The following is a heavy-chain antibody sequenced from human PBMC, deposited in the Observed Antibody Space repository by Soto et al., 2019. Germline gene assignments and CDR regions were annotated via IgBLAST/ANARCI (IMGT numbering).Heavy chain of an antibody. D-gene: IGHD1-1*01. CDR2: VAYNGDP. V-gene: IGHV3-23*01. CDR1: GFIFSHYA. CDR3: AKTRGTTVPSGTRTFDY. Sequence: DVQLLESGGGLAQPGGSLRLSCEASGFIFSHYAMTWVRQAPGKGLEWVSTVAYNGDPYSPDSVKGRFTISRDNSRNTVTLQMTSLRAEDTAVYFCAKTRGTTVPSGTRTFDYWDQGTLVTVSS. J-gene: IGHJ4*02.